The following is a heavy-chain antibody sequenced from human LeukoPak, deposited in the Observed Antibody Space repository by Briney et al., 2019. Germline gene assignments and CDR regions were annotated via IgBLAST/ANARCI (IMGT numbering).Heavy chain of an antibody. D-gene: IGHD3-9*01. Sequence: SETLSLTCTVSGGSISNGGYYWGWIRQHPGKGLEWIGYIYYSGSTYYNPSLKSRVTISVDTSKNQFSLKLSSVTAADTAVYYCARDGSRYNPWGQGTLVTVSS. V-gene: IGHV4-31*03. CDR3: ARDGSRYNP. CDR2: IYYSGST. J-gene: IGHJ5*02. CDR1: GGSISNGGYY.